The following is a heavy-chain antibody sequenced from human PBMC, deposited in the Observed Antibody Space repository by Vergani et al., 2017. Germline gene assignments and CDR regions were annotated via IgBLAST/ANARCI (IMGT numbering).Heavy chain of an antibody. J-gene: IGHJ5*02. CDR3: ARDGKKYYDILTGYYTPSNWFDP. CDR1: GGSISSGGYY. D-gene: IGHD3-9*01. CDR2: IYYSGST. V-gene: IGHV4-31*03. Sequence: QVQLQESGPGLVKPSQTLSLTCTVSGGSISSGGYYWSWIRQHPGKGLEWIGYIYYSGSTYYNPSLKSRVTISVDTSKNQFSLKLSSVTAADTAVYYCARDGKKYYDILTGYYTPSNWFDPWGQGTLVTVSS.